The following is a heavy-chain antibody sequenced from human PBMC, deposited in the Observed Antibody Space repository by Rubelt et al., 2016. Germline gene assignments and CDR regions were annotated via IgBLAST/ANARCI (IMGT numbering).Heavy chain of an antibody. J-gene: IGHJ4*02. D-gene: IGHD3-10*01. Sequence: GGGVVQPGGSLRLSCAASGFSFSSCGMHWVRQAPGKGLEWVAVISYDGGKSYYADSVKGRFTISRDNSKNTLYVQMNSLRAEDTAVFFFAKDKVVWLGAREFDYWGQGTLVTVSS. V-gene: IGHV3-30*18. CDR1: GFSFSSCG. CDR2: ISYDGGKS. CDR3: AKDKVVWLGAREFDY.